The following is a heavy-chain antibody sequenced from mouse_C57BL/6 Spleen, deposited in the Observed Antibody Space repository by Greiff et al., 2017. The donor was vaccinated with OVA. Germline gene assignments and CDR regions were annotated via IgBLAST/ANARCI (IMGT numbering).Heavy chain of an antibody. J-gene: IGHJ4*01. V-gene: IGHV2-6*03. D-gene: IGHD1-1*01. CDR2: IWSDGST. CDR1: GFSLTSYG. CDR3: ARSSTGEGAMDY. Sequence: QVQLQQSGPGLVAPSQSLSITCTVSGFSLTSYGVHWVRQPPGKGLEWLVVIWSDGSTTYNSALKSRLSISKDNSKSQVFLKMNSLQTDDTAMYYCARSSTGEGAMDYWGQGTSVTVSS.